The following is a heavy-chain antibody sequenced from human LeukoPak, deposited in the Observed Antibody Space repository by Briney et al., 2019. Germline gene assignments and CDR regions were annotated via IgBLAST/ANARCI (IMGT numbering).Heavy chain of an antibody. Sequence: PSETLSLTCTVSGGSISSYYWSWIRQPPGKGLEWIGHIYYSGSTNYNPSLKSRVTISVDTSKNQFSLKLSSVTAADTAVYYCATIPQYYDILTGYYKYAFDIWGQGTMVTVSS. CDR3: ATIPQYYDILTGYYKYAFDI. CDR2: IYYSGST. D-gene: IGHD3-9*01. J-gene: IGHJ3*02. CDR1: GGSISSYY. V-gene: IGHV4-59*08.